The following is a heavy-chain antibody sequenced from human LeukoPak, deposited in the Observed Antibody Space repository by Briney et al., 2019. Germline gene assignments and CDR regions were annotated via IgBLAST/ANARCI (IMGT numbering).Heavy chain of an antibody. D-gene: IGHD1-1*01. CDR2: IYYSGST. V-gene: IGHV4-31*03. CDR1: GGSISSGGYY. Sequence: SETLSLTCTVSGGSISSGGYYWSWIRQHPGKGLEWIGYIYYSGSTYYNPSLKSRVTISVDTSKNQFSLKLSSVTAANTAVYYCAREATTGHFDYWGQGTLVTVSS. CDR3: AREATTGHFDY. J-gene: IGHJ4*02.